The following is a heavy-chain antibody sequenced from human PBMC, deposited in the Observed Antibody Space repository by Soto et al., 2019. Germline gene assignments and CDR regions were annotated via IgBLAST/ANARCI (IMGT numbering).Heavy chain of an antibody. CDR3: ARDLYGSGSSMDV. Sequence: QVQLVESGGGVVQPGRSLRLSCAASGFTFSSYGMHWVRQAPGKGLEWVAVIWYDGSNKYYADSVKGRFTISRDNSKNTLYLQMSSLRAEDTAVYYCARDLYGSGSSMDVWGQGTTVTVSS. CDR1: GFTFSSYG. V-gene: IGHV3-33*01. J-gene: IGHJ6*02. D-gene: IGHD3-10*01. CDR2: IWYDGSNK.